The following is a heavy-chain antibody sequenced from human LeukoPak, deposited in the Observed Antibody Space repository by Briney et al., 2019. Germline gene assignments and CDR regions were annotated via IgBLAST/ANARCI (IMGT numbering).Heavy chain of an antibody. CDR3: ATPLWELLGDRFFYGAFDI. D-gene: IGHD1-26*01. CDR2: VDPEDGET. V-gene: IGHV1-69-2*01. Sequence: ASVKISCKVSGYTFTDYYMHWVQQAPGKGLEWMGLVDPEDGETIYAEKFQGRVTITADTSTGTAYMELSSLRSEDTAVYYCATPLWELLGDRFFYGAFDIWGQGTMVTVSS. J-gene: IGHJ3*02. CDR1: GYTFTDYY.